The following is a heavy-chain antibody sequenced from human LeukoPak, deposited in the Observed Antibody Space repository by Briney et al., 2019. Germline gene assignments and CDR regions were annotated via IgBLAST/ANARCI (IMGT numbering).Heavy chain of an antibody. CDR2: IIPILGTA. Sequence: GASVKVSCTASGGTFSSYAISWVRQAPGQGLEWMGGIIPILGTANYAQKFQGRVTITADESTSTAYMELSSLRSEDTAVYYCARVGSVGYDSSGYYGSFDYWGQGTLVTVSS. CDR1: GGTFSSYA. CDR3: ARVGSVGYDSSGYYGSFDY. J-gene: IGHJ4*02. D-gene: IGHD3-22*01. V-gene: IGHV1-69*01.